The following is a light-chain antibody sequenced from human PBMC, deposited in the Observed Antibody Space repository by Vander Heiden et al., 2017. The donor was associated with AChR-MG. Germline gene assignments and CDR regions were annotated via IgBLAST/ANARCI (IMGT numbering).Light chain of an antibody. J-gene: IGLJ2*01. CDR3: CSYGGSRTLV. Sequence: QSALTQPASVSGSPGQAITIPCSGTYNDIGGYNLVSWYQQHPGKAPKLIIFDVNKWPSGISNRFSGSKSGITASLTISGLQVEDEADYYCCSYGGSRTLVFGGGTRLTGL. V-gene: IGLV2-23*02. CDR2: DVN. CDR1: YNDIGGYNL.